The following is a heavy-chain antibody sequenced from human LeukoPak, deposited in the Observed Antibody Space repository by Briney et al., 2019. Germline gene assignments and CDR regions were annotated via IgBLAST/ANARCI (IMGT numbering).Heavy chain of an antibody. Sequence: GGSLRLSCAASGFTFSSYGMHWVRQAPGKGLEWVAFIRYDGSNTYYADSVKGRLTISRDNSKNTLYLQMNSVRVEDTAVYYCAKDRHPYHDILPSDYWGQGSLVTVSS. D-gene: IGHD3-9*01. J-gene: IGHJ4*02. V-gene: IGHV3-30*02. CDR3: AKDRHPYHDILPSDY. CDR2: IRYDGSNT. CDR1: GFTFSSYG.